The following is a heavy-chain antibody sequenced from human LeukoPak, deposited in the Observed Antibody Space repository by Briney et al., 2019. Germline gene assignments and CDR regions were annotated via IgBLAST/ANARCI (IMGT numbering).Heavy chain of an antibody. V-gene: IGHV1-46*01. CDR3: ARGQGLGSITIFGVVIKPHPYYFDY. J-gene: IGHJ4*02. Sequence: ASVKVSCKASGYTFTSYYMHWVRQAPGQGLEWMGIINPSGGSTSYARKFQGRVTMTRDTSTSTVYMELSSLRSEDTAVYYCARGQGLGSITIFGVVIKPHPYYFDYWGQGTLVTVSS. CDR2: INPSGGST. D-gene: IGHD3-3*01. CDR1: GYTFTSYY.